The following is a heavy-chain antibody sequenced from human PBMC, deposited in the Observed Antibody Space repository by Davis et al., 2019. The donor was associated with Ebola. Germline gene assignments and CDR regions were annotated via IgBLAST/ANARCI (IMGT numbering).Heavy chain of an antibody. V-gene: IGHV3-30*04. CDR2: ISYDGSNK. J-gene: IGHJ3*02. Sequence: LSLTCAASGFTFSSYAMHWVRQAPGKGLEWVAVISYDGSNKYYADSVKGRFTISRDNSKNTLYLQMNSLRAEDTAVYYCARDDSHSFDIWGQGTMVTVSS. CDR1: GFTFSSYA. D-gene: IGHD2-21*01. CDR3: ARDDSHSFDI.